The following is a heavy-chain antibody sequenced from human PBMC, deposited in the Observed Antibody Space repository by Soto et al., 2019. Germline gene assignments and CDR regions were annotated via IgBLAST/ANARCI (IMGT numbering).Heavy chain of an antibody. D-gene: IGHD5-18*01. V-gene: IGHV3-9*01. CDR1: GWSFDDYD. J-gene: IGHJ6*02. CDR2: ISWNSGSI. Sequence: PGGSLRRSCSASGWSFDDYDMHWVRQAPGKGLEWVSGISWNSGSIGYADSVKGRFTISRDNAKNSLYLQMNSLRAEDTALYYCAKDRRARYSYGPDYYYGMDVWRQGTTVTVSS. CDR3: AKDRRARYSYGPDYYYGMDV.